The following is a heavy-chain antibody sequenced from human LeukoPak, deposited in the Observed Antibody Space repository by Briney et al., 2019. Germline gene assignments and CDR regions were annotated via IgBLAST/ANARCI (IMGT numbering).Heavy chain of an antibody. CDR1: GFTFSSNW. D-gene: IGHD1/OR15-1a*01. Sequence: PGGSLRLSCAASGFTFSSNWMSWVGQAQGKGLEWVANIKQDGSEKYYVDSVKGRFTISRDNAKNSLYLQMNSLRAEDTAVYYCARDEHGGIRADWFDPWGQGTLVTVSS. V-gene: IGHV3-7*03. J-gene: IGHJ5*02. CDR3: ARDEHGGIRADWFDP. CDR2: IKQDGSEK.